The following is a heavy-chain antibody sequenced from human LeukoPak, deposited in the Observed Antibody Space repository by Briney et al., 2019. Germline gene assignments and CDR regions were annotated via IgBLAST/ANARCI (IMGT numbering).Heavy chain of an antibody. Sequence: GGSLRLSCAASGFTFSSYWMSWVRQAPGKGLEWVANIKQDGSEKYYVDSVKGRFTISRDNAKNSLYLQMNSLRAEDTAVYYCARDRLAASSGGYYYYMDVWGKGTTVTVSS. CDR2: IKQDGSEK. CDR1: GFTFSSYW. D-gene: IGHD6-13*01. CDR3: ARDRLAASSGGYYYYMDV. J-gene: IGHJ6*03. V-gene: IGHV3-7*01.